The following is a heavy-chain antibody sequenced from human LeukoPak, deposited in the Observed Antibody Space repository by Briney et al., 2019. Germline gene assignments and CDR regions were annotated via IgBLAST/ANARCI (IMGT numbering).Heavy chain of an antibody. CDR1: GFTLSSYA. D-gene: IGHD3-10*01. CDR2: ISSNGGST. CDR3: ARDEGASGRYFNY. V-gene: IGHV3-64*01. J-gene: IGHJ4*02. Sequence: GGSLRLSCAASGFTLSSYAMHWVRQAPGQGLEYVSAISSNGGSTYYANSVKGRFTISRDNSKNTLYLQMGSLRAEDMAVYYCARDEGASGRYFNYWGQGTLVTVFS.